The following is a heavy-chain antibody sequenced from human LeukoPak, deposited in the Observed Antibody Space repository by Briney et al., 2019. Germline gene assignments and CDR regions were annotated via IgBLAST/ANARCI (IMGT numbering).Heavy chain of an antibody. CDR1: GYTFTSYY. Sequence: ASVKVSCKASGYTFTSYYMRWVRQAPGQGLEWMGIINPSGGSTSYAQKFQGRVTMTRDMSTSTVYMELSSLRSEDTAVYYCARDGVPNYYDSSGYHILFDYWGQGTLVTVSS. D-gene: IGHD3-22*01. CDR3: ARDGVPNYYDSSGYHILFDY. V-gene: IGHV1-46*01. CDR2: INPSGGST. J-gene: IGHJ4*02.